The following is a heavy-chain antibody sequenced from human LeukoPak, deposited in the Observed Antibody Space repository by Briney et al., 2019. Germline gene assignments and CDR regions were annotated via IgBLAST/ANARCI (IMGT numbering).Heavy chain of an antibody. CDR1: GGTFSSYA. V-gene: IGHV1-69*04. Sequence: ASVKVSCKASGGTFSSYAISWVRQAPGQGLEWMGRIIPILGIANYAQKFQGRVTITADKSTSTAYMELSSLRSEDTAVHYCASEHGRFDYWGQGTLVTVSS. CDR2: IIPILGIA. J-gene: IGHJ4*02. CDR3: ASEHGRFDY.